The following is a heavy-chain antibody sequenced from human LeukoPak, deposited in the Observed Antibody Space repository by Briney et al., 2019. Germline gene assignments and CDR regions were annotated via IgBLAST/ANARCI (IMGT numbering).Heavy chain of an antibody. J-gene: IGHJ4*02. Sequence: GASVKVSCKASGYTLTGYYMHWVRQAPGQGLEWMGCINPNSGGTNYAQKFQGRVTMTRDTSISTAYMELSRLRSDDTAVYYCARGSLIFGVVKGPGYWGQGTLVTVSS. CDR1: GYTLTGYY. CDR2: INPNSGGT. V-gene: IGHV1-2*02. D-gene: IGHD3-3*01. CDR3: ARGSLIFGVVKGPGY.